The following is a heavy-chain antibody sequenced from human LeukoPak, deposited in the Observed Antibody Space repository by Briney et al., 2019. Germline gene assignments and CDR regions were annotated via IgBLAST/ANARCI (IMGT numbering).Heavy chain of an antibody. CDR3: ARGVMYYDSSGYLFDY. CDR1: GFTFSSYG. CDR2: IWYDGSNK. Sequence: PVGSLRLSCAASGFTFSSYGMHWVRQAPGKGLEWVAIIWYDGSNKYYADSVKGRFTISRDNSKNTLYLQMNSLRAEDTAVYYCARGVMYYDSSGYLFDYWGQGILVTVSS. D-gene: IGHD3-22*01. J-gene: IGHJ4*02. V-gene: IGHV3-33*01.